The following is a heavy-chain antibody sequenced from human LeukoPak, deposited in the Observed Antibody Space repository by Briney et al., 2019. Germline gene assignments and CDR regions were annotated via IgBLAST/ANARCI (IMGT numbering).Heavy chain of an antibody. J-gene: IGHJ6*03. CDR3: ARAQWRTYSYYYMDV. Sequence: GGSLRLSCAASGFTVGFNYVSWVRQAPGKGLEWISVIYSGGSTYYADSVKGRFTISRDDSKNTLYLQMNSLRAEDTAIYYCARAQWRTYSYYYMDVWGKGTTVTVSS. CDR2: IYSGGST. V-gene: IGHV3-53*01. D-gene: IGHD6-19*01. CDR1: GFTVGFNY.